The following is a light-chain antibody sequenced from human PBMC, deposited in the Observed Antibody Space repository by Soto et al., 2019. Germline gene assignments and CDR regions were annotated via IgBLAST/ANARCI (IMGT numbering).Light chain of an antibody. J-gene: IGKJ1*01. CDR3: QQYNRYWT. Sequence: DIQMTQSPSSLSASVEDRVIITCRASQSISNHLNWYQQKPGKAPKLLIFAASSLQSGVPSRFSGSRSGPDFTLTISSLLPDDFATYYCQQYNRYWTFGQGTKVDIK. CDR2: AAS. V-gene: IGKV1-39*01. CDR1: QSISNH.